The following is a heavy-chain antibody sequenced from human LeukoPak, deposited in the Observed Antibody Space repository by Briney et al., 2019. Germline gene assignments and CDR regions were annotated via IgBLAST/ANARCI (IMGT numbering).Heavy chain of an antibody. Sequence: GGSLRLSCSASGFTLSSYVMTWVRQAPGQGLEWGSAISGSGDDTYYADSVKGRFTISRDNSKNTLYLQMNSLRAEDTAVYYCAKKEAMIRGVPYYYDFWGQGTLVTVSS. V-gene: IGHV3-23*01. D-gene: IGHD3-10*01. CDR2: ISGSGDDT. J-gene: IGHJ4*02. CDR3: AKKEAMIRGVPYYYDF. CDR1: GFTLSSYV.